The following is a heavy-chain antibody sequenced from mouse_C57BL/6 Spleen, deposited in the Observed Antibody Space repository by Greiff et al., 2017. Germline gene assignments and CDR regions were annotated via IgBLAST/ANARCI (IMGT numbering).Heavy chain of an antibody. J-gene: IGHJ4*01. D-gene: IGHD6-1*01. CDR1: GFTFSGYT. CDR3: ARKCSRDYFDVDD. CDR2: ISGGGGNT. V-gene: IGHV5-9*01. Sequence: EVMLVQSGGGLVKPGGSLKLSCAASGFTFSGYTMSWVRQTPEKGLEWVATISGGGGNTYYPDNVKGQFTISRDNADNTTYLQMSSLRSEDTALYYCARKCSRDYFDVDDWGQGTTVTVSS.